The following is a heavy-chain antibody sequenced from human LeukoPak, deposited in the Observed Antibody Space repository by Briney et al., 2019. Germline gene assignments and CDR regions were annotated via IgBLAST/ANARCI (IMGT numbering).Heavy chain of an antibody. D-gene: IGHD6-19*01. CDR3: ARVGSGWYGVPFDY. CDR1: GYTFTGYY. J-gene: IGHJ4*02. Sequence: ASVKVSCKASGYTFTGYYMHWVRQAPGQGLEWMGRINPNSGGTNYAQKFQGRVTITRDTSISTAYMELSRLRSDDTAVYYCARVGSGWYGVPFDYWGQGTLVTVSS. V-gene: IGHV1-2*06. CDR2: INPNSGGT.